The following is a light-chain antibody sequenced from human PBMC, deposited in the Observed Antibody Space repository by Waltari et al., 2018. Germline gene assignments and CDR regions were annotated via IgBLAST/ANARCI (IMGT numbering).Light chain of an antibody. J-gene: IGLJ3*02. CDR1: SRHSNHV. CDR2: VYRDGSH. Sequence: QLVLTQSPSASASLGASVKPTRTLTSRHSNHVIAWLQKRAEKGPRYLMKVYRDGSHNKGYEIPDRFSGSSSGAERYLTISSLQSEDEADYYCQTGGHGTWVFGGGTKLTVL. CDR3: QTGGHGTWV. V-gene: IGLV4-69*01.